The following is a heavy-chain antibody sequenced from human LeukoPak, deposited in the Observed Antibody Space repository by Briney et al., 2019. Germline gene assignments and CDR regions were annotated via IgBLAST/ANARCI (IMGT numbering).Heavy chain of an antibody. Sequence: GGSLRLSCAASGFTFSSYAMSWIRQAPGKGLEWVSYISSSGSTIYYADSVKGRFTISRDNAKNSLYLQMNSLRAEDTAVYYCARNGADSSSWPYDYWGQGTLVTVSS. CDR1: GFTFSSYA. CDR3: ARNGADSSSWPYDY. CDR2: ISSSGSTI. V-gene: IGHV3-11*04. D-gene: IGHD6-13*01. J-gene: IGHJ4*02.